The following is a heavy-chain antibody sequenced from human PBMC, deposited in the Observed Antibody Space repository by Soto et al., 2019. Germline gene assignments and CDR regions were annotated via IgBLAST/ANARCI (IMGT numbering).Heavy chain of an antibody. CDR3: AKALPMYYYDSSGYSDYYYDMDV. CDR1: GSTLNSYA. CDR2: ISARGEKT. J-gene: IGHJ6*02. Sequence: GGSLRLSCAASGSTLNSYAMNWVRQAPGKGLEWVSGISARGEKTYYADSVKGRFTISRDNSKNTVYLQMNSLRAKDTAVFYCAKALPMYYYDSSGYSDYYYDMDVWRQGTTVTVSS. D-gene: IGHD3-22*01. V-gene: IGHV3-23*01.